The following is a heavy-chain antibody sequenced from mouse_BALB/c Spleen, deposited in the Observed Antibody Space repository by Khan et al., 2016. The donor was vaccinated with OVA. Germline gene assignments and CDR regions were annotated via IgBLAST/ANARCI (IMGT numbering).Heavy chain of an antibody. D-gene: IGHD1-1*01. CDR3: ARGNYYGYYFDY. CDR2: ISYSGGT. J-gene: IGHJ2*01. Sequence: LQESGPGLVKPSQSLSLTCTVTGYSITSGYAWNWIRQFQGNKLEWMGYISYSGGTSYNPSLKSRNSITRDTSKNQFFLQLNSVTTEDTATYYCARGNYYGYYFDYGGQGTTLTVSS. V-gene: IGHV3-2*02. CDR1: GYSITSGYA.